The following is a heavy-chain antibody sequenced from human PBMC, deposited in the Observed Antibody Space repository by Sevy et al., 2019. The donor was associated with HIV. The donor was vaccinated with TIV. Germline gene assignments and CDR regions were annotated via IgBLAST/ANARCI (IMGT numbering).Heavy chain of an antibody. J-gene: IGHJ6*02. V-gene: IGHV4-34*01. CDR1: GGSFSGYY. CDR2: INHSGST. CDR3: ARDLKRDCSSTSCHNYYYYGMDV. Sequence: SETLSLTCAVYGGSFSGYYWSWIRQPPGKGLEWIGEINHSGSTNYNPSLKSRVTISVDTSKNQFSLKLSSVTAADTAGYYCARDLKRDCSSTSCHNYYYYGMDVWGQGSTVTVSS. D-gene: IGHD2-2*02.